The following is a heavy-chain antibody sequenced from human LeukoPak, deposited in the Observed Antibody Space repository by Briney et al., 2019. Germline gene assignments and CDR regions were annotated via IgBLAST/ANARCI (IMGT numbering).Heavy chain of an antibody. D-gene: IGHD2-15*01. CDR1: GYTFISYY. Sequence: GASLKVSCKASGYTFISYYMHMVRQAPRQGLEWMGIINPSGGSTSYAQKFQGRVTMTRDTSTSTVYMELSSLRSEDTAVYYCAREYCSGGSCYWYFDLWGRGTLVTVSS. CDR3: AREYCSGGSCYWYFDL. J-gene: IGHJ2*01. CDR2: INPSGGST. V-gene: IGHV1-46*01.